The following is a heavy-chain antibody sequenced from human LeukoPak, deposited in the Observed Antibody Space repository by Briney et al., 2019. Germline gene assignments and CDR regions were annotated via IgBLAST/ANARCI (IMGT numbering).Heavy chain of an antibody. CDR3: ARAAVEMATIRYYYYYMDV. CDR1: GYTFTSYG. D-gene: IGHD5-24*01. V-gene: IGHV1-18*01. J-gene: IGHJ6*03. Sequence: GESLKISCKASGYTFTSYGISWVRQAPGQGLEWMGWISAYNGNTNYAQKLQGRVTMTRDTSTSTVYMELSSLRSEDTAVYYCARAAVEMATIRYYYYYMDVWGKGTTVTISS. CDR2: ISAYNGNT.